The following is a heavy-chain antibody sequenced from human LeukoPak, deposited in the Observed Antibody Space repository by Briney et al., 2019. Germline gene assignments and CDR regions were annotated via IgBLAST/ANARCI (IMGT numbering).Heavy chain of an antibody. D-gene: IGHD2-2*01. CDR1: GFTFSNYW. CDR3: ATGPRYCGRSTCYEDY. V-gene: IGHV3-7*03. Sequence: GGALRLACAASGFTFSNYWVSWVRQATGKVLELVANIKQDGSEKHYVHSVKGRFTISRDNAENSLYLQMNSLRVEDTAVYYCATGPRYCGRSTCYEDYWGQGTLVSVSS. J-gene: IGHJ4*02. CDR2: IKQDGSEK.